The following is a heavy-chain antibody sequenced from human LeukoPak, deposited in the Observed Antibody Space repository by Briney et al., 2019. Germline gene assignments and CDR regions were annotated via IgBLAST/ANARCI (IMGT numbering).Heavy chain of an antibody. CDR1: VGSMSSYY. CDR3: ARDYYDSSGYPFCDY. V-gene: IGHV4-4*07. Sequence: SETLSLTCTVSVGSMSSYYWSWIRQPAGKALEWIGRIYTSGSTTYNPSLKRRVTMSADTSKNQLSLKLSAVTTAETAVYYCARDYYDSSGYPFCDYWGQGTLVTVSS. D-gene: IGHD3-22*01. J-gene: IGHJ4*02. CDR2: IYTSGST.